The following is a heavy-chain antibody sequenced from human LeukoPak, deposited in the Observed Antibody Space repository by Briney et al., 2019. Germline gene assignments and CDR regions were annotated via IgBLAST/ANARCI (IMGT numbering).Heavy chain of an antibody. V-gene: IGHV1-8*02. J-gene: IGHJ5*02. D-gene: IGHD1-26*01. Sequence: VASVKVSCKATTYTFTSYDINWVRQATGQGLGWMGWMNPNSGNTGYAQKFQGRVTMTRNTSISTAYMELSSLRSDDTAVYYCARGKVGATINWLDPWGQGTLVTVSS. CDR2: MNPNSGNT. CDR1: TYTFTSYD. CDR3: ARGKVGATINWLDP.